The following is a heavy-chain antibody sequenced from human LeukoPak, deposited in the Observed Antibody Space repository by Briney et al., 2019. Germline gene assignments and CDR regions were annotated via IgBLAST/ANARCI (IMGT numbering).Heavy chain of an antibody. D-gene: IGHD3-10*01. CDR3: ARWFGELLHFDY. CDR2: IYYSGST. CDR1: GGSISSGGYY. V-gene: IGHV4-31*03. J-gene: IGHJ4*02. Sequence: PSETLSLTCTVSGGSISSGGYYWSWIRQHPGKGLEWIGYIYYSGSTYYNPSLKSRVTISVDTSKNQFSLKLSSVTAADTAVYYCARWFGELLHFDYWGQGTLVTVSS.